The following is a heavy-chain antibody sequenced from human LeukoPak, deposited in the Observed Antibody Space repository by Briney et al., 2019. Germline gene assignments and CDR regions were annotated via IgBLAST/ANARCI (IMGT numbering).Heavy chain of an antibody. J-gene: IGHJ4*02. CDR3: ARNGGNSDFDY. Sequence: GGSLRLSCAASGFTFSSYSMNWVRQAPGKGLEWVSFISSRGTYIYYADSLKGRFTISRDNAKNSLYLQMNSLRAEDTAVYYCARNGGNSDFDYWGQGTLVTVSS. CDR2: ISSRGTYI. V-gene: IGHV3-21*01. CDR1: GFTFSSYS. D-gene: IGHD4-23*01.